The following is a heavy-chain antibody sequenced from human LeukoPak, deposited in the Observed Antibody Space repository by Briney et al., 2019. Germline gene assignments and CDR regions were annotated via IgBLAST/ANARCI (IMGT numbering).Heavy chain of an antibody. V-gene: IGHV3-23*01. J-gene: IGHJ4*02. CDR1: GFTFSKYG. D-gene: IGHD1-7*01. Sequence: GGSLRLSCAASGFTFSKYGMSWVRQAPGKGLEWVSVISGSGGTTYYADSVKGRFSISRDNSNNTLYLQMNSLKTEDTAVYYCTRLSGDNWNYGGNFDSWGQGTLVTVSS. CDR3: TRLSGDNWNYGGNFDS. CDR2: ISGSGGTT.